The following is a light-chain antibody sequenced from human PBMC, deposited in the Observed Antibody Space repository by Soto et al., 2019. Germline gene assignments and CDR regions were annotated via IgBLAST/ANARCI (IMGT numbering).Light chain of an antibody. J-gene: IGKJ1*01. V-gene: IGKV1-9*01. CDR1: QDISSY. Sequence: DIQLTQSPSFLSASVGDRVIITCRASQDISSYLAWYQQKPGTAPNLLIYAASTLHSGVPSRFSGSGSGTEFTLTISSLQPEDFATYYCHQLNTYPRTFGQGTKVEIK. CDR3: HQLNTYPRT. CDR2: AAS.